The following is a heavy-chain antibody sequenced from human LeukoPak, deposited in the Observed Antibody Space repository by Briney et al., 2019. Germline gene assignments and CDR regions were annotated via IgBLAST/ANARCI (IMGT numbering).Heavy chain of an antibody. J-gene: IGHJ5*02. Sequence: GGSLRLSCAASGFTFSSYWIHWVRQAPGKGLVWVSRINSDGSSTSYADSVKGRFTISRDNAKNTLYLQMNSLRAEDTAVYYCAREGAIVVVPAAAGWFDPWGQGTLVTVSS. CDR3: AREGAIVVVPAAAGWFDP. CDR2: INSDGSST. V-gene: IGHV3-74*01. CDR1: GFTFSSYW. D-gene: IGHD2-2*01.